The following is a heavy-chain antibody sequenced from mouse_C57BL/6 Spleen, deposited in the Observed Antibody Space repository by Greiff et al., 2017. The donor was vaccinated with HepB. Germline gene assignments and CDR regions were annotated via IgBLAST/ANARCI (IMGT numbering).Heavy chain of an antibody. V-gene: IGHV5-6*01. CDR2: ISSGGSYT. D-gene: IGHD1-1*01. Sequence: EVQWVESGGDLVKPGGSLKLSCAASGFTFSSYGMSWVRQTPDKRLEWVATISSGGSYTYYPDSVKGRFTISRDNAKNTLYLQLSSLKSEDTAMYYCARHESYGSSLYWYFDVWGTGTTVTVSS. J-gene: IGHJ1*03. CDR3: ARHESYGSSLYWYFDV. CDR1: GFTFSSYG.